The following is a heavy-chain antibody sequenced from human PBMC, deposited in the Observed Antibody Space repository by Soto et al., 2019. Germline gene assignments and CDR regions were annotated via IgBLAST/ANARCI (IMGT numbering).Heavy chain of an antibody. V-gene: IGHV1-8*01. CDR3: ARGGYDASDL. CDR1: GYTPTRHD. Sequence: ASVKVSCKASGYTPTRHDINCVRQATGQGLEWMGWLNPNTGDTGYAQKFQGRLSMTRNTSMSTAYMELSSLRSEDTAVYYCARGGYDASDLWGQGTLVTVSS. J-gene: IGHJ3*01. D-gene: IGHD5-12*01. CDR2: LNPNTGDT.